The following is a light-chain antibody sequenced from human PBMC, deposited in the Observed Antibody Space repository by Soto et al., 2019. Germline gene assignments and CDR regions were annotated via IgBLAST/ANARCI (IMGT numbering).Light chain of an antibody. V-gene: IGKV1-5*01. J-gene: IGKJ4*01. CDR1: QSINNL. CDR2: DVS. Sequence: DVQMTQSPSTLSASVGDRVTITCRASQSINNLLAWYQQKPGKAPKFLIYDVSTLESGVPSRCSGSGSGTEFTRTISSLQPEDFATYYCQQYYSYPFNFGGGTRVESK. CDR3: QQYYSYPFN.